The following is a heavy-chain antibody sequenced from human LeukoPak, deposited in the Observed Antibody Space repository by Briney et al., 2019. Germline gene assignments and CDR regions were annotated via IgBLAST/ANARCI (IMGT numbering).Heavy chain of an antibody. CDR2: IKSKTDGGTT. Sequence: GGSLRLSCAASGFTFSNAWMNWVRQAPGKGLEWVGRIKSKTDGGTTDYAAPVKGRFTISRDDSKNTLYLQMNSLKTEDTAVYYCAKDGGYVSGFDYWGQGTLVTVSS. D-gene: IGHD5-12*01. V-gene: IGHV3-15*07. J-gene: IGHJ4*02. CDR1: GFTFSNAW. CDR3: AKDGGYVSGFDY.